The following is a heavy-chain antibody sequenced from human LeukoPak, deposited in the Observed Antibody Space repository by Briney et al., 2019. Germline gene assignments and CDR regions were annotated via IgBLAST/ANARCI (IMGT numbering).Heavy chain of an antibody. V-gene: IGHV3-48*02. J-gene: IGHJ6*02. CDR1: GFTFSSYS. CDR2: ISSSSSTI. Sequence: GGSLRLSCAASGFTFSSYSMNWVRQAPGKGLEWVSYISSSSSTIYYADSVKGRFTISRDNAKNSLYLQMYSLRDEDTAVYYCARDGFLEAYGMDVWGQGTTVTVSS. D-gene: IGHD3-3*01. CDR3: ARDGFLEAYGMDV.